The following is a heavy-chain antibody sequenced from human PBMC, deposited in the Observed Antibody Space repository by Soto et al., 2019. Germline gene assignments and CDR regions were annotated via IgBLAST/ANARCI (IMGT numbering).Heavy chain of an antibody. CDR3: ARDHCGGDCYPGYFDY. Sequence: GGSLRLSCAASGFTFSSYAMHWVRQAPGKGLEWVAVISYDGSNKYYADSVKGRFTISRDNSKNTLCLQMNSLRAEDTAVYYCARDHCGGDCYPGYFDYWGQGTLVTVSS. CDR2: ISYDGSNK. D-gene: IGHD2-21*02. V-gene: IGHV3-30-3*01. J-gene: IGHJ4*02. CDR1: GFTFSSYA.